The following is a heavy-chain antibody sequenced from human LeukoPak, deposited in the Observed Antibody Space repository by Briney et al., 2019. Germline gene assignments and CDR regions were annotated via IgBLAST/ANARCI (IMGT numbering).Heavy chain of an antibody. CDR1: GFTVSSNY. CDR3: ARALYDFWGGYTLDY. J-gene: IGHJ4*02. CDR2: IYSGGST. Sequence: GGSLRLSCAASGFTVSSNYMSWVRQAPGKGLEWVSVIYSGGSTYYADSVKGRFTISRDNSKNTLYLQMNSLRAEDTAVYYWARALYDFWGGYTLDYLGQGTLVTVSS. V-gene: IGHV3-66*02. D-gene: IGHD3-3*01.